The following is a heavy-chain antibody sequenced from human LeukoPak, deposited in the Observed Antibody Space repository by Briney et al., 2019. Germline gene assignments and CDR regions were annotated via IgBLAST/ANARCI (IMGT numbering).Heavy chain of an antibody. J-gene: IGHJ4*02. D-gene: IGHD2-2*01. Sequence: PGGSLRLSCAASGFTFSSYAMHWVRQAPGKGLEWVAVISYDGSNKYYADSVKGRFTISRDNSKNTLYLQMNSLRAEDMALYYCAKARYSFTSSSVFDYWGQGTLVTVSS. CDR3: AKARYSFTSSSVFDY. CDR1: GFTFSSYA. V-gene: IGHV3-30-3*01. CDR2: ISYDGSNK.